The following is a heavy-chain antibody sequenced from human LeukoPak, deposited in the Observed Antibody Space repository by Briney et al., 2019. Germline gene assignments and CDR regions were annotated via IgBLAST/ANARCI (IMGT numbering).Heavy chain of an antibody. J-gene: IGHJ4*02. CDR1: GGSISSYY. CDR3: ARASTTVVTPGTLFDY. D-gene: IGHD4-23*01. Sequence: SETLSLTCTVSGGSISSYYWSWIRQPAGKGLEWIGRIYTSGSTNYNPSLKSRVTMSVDTSKNQFSLKLSSVTAADTAVYYCARASTTVVTPGTLFDYWGQGTLVTVSS. V-gene: IGHV4-4*07. CDR2: IYTSGST.